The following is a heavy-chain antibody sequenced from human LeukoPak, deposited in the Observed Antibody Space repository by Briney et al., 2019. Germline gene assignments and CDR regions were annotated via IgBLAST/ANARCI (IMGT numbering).Heavy chain of an antibody. CDR1: GFTFSGSG. Sequence: TGGSLRLSCAASGFTFSGSGMEWVRQASGKGLEWVDRIRSKTDSYSTAYAASVKGRFTISRDESKNTAYLQMNSLKTDDTAVYYCGRLGSSYELDYWGQGTLVTVSS. CDR3: GRLGSSYELDY. CDR2: IRSKTDSYST. J-gene: IGHJ4*02. D-gene: IGHD3-10*01. V-gene: IGHV3-73*01.